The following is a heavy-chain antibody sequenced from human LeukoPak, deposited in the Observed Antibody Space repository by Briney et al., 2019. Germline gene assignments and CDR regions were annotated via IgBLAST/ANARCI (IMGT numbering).Heavy chain of an antibody. D-gene: IGHD6-13*01. CDR2: MRGDTGDT. J-gene: IGHJ4*02. V-gene: IGHV1-2*02. Sequence: ASVTVSCKTSGYTLSEYDMHWVRQAPGQGLEWMGWMRGDTGDTDSPQKFQGRVIMTRDTSTDTAYMELSRLTYDDTATYFCTRVQGNSCDYWGQGTLVTVSS. CDR1: GYTLSEYD. CDR3: TRVQGNSCDY.